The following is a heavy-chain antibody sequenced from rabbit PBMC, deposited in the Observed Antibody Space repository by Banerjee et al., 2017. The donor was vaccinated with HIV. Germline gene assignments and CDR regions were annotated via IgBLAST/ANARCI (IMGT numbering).Heavy chain of an antibody. D-gene: IGHD2-1*01. V-gene: IGHV1S43*01. CDR2: IDPSSGRT. Sequence: QEQLEESGGDLVKPEGSLTLTCKASGIDFSSYCYMCWVRQAPGKGLELIACIDPSSGRTWYASWVNGRFTISRSTSLNTVDLKMPSLTAADTATYFCARAPYDDAGDYDWPFDLWGPGTLVTVS. J-gene: IGHJ4*01. CDR1: GIDFSSYCY. CDR3: ARAPYDDAGDYDWPFDL.